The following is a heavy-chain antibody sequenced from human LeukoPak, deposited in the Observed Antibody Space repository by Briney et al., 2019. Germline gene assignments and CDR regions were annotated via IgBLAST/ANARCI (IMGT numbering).Heavy chain of an antibody. CDR1: GFTFSGYE. D-gene: IGHD3-10*01. J-gene: IGHJ3*02. CDR3: ARDQSPRRELLLEIPDAFDI. Sequence: QPGGSLRLSCGASGFTFSGYEMNWVRQAPGKGLEWVSYISSSGSTIFYADSVKGRFTISRDNAKSALYLQMNSLRDEDTAVYYCARDQSPRRELLLEIPDAFDIWGQGTMVTVSS. CDR2: ISSSGSTI. V-gene: IGHV3-48*03.